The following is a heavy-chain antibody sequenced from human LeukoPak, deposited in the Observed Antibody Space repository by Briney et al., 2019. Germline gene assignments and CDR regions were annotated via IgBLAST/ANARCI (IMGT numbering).Heavy chain of an antibody. CDR3: ARAEAAGVTMDV. CDR1: GFTFSSSA. D-gene: IGHD6-13*01. J-gene: IGHJ6*03. CDR2: ISSSGYTI. V-gene: IGHV3-48*04. Sequence: PGGSLRLSCAASGFTFSSSAMSWVRQAPGKGLEWVSYISSSGYTISYADSVKGRFTISRDNAKKSVFLQMNSLRAEDTAVYYCARAEAAGVTMDVWGKGTTVTVSS.